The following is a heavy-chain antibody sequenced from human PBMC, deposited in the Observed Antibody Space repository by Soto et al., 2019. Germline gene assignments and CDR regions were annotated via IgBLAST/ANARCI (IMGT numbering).Heavy chain of an antibody. D-gene: IGHD6-6*01. J-gene: IGHJ5*02. V-gene: IGHV3-21*01. CDR3: ARAPVGSSSSSGGWFDP. CDR2: ISSSSSYI. CDR1: GFTFSSYS. Sequence: EVQLVESGGGLVKPGGSLRLSCAASGFTFSSYSMNWVRQAPGKGLEWVASISSSSSYIYYADSVKGRFTISRDNAKNALYLQMNSLRAEDTAVYYCARAPVGSSSSSGGWFDPWGEGTLVTVSS.